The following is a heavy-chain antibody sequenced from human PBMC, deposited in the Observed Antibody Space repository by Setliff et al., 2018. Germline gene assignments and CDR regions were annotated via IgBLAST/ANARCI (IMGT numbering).Heavy chain of an antibody. CDR1: GGTFSSYG. J-gene: IGHJ6*03. CDR3: ARESVVVVTTTNYYYYIDV. Sequence: SVKVSCKASGGTFSSYGISWVRQAPGQGLEWMGGTIPIFGTTDYAQKFLGRVTITTDESSSTGYMELSSLGSEDTAVYFCARESVVVVTTTNYYYYIDVWGEGTTVTVSS. D-gene: IGHD2-21*02. V-gene: IGHV1-69*05. CDR2: TIPIFGTT.